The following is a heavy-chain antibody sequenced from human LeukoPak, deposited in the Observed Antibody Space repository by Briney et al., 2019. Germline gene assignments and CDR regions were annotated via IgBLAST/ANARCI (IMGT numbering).Heavy chain of an antibody. Sequence: GGSLRLSCAASGFTFSAYAMAWVRQAPGKGREWVSTIRGSGGTTYSADSVKGRFTISRDNSKNILYLQVNSLRAGDTAVYYCAKDYYYDSSGYYHGDALDIWGQGTMVTVSS. CDR1: GFTFSAYA. CDR2: IRGSGGTT. CDR3: AKDYYYDSSGYYHGDALDI. D-gene: IGHD3-22*01. V-gene: IGHV3-23*01. J-gene: IGHJ3*02.